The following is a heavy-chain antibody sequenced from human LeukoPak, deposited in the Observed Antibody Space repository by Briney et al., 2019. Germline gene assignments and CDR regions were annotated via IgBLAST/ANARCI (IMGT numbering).Heavy chain of an antibody. J-gene: IGHJ4*02. V-gene: IGHV4-4*02. CDR1: GGSISSSNW. D-gene: IGHD5-18*01. Sequence: SETLSLTCAVSGGSISSSNWWSWVRQPPGKGLEWIGEIYHSGSTNYNPSLKRRVTISVDTSKNQFSLKLSSVPAADTAVYYCARGVGYSHVQIDYWGQGTLVTVSS. CDR2: IYHSGST. CDR3: ARGVGYSHVQIDY.